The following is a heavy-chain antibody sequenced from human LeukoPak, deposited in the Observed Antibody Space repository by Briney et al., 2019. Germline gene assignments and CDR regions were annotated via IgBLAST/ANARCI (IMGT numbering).Heavy chain of an antibody. D-gene: IGHD3-22*01. CDR3: ARGYYYDRSGYYLLNFDY. J-gene: IGHJ4*02. CDR1: GYTFTDYD. V-gene: IGHV1-2*02. CDR2: INPKSGET. Sequence: ASVKVSCKASGYTFTDYDLHWVRQAPGEGLEWMGWINPKSGETKYAQKFQGRVTMTRDTSTNTVYMELSRLRSDDAAVYYCARGYYYDRSGYYLLNFDYWGQGILVTVSS.